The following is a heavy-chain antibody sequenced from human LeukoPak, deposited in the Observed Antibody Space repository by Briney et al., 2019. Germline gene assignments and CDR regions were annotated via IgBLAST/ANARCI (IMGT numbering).Heavy chain of an antibody. CDR2: INWNGGST. CDR1: GFTFSDYY. Sequence: GGSLRLSCAASGFTFSDYYMSWVRQGPGKGLEWVSGINWNGGSTGYADSVKGRFTISRDNAKNSLYLQMNSLRAEDTALYYCARDLYGSGSYWGQGTLVTVSS. J-gene: IGHJ4*02. CDR3: ARDLYGSGSY. D-gene: IGHD3-10*01. V-gene: IGHV3-20*04.